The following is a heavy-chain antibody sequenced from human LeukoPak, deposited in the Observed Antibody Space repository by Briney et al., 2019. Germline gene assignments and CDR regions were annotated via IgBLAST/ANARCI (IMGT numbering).Heavy chain of an antibody. D-gene: IGHD3-22*01. V-gene: IGHV3-23*01. Sequence: GGSLRLSCAVSGISLSNYGMSWVRQAPGKGLEWGAGISGSGGGTNYADSVKGRFTISRDNPKNTLYLQMNRLRDEDTAVYFCAKRGVVIRVILVGFHKEAYYFDSWGQGALVTVSS. CDR1: GISLSNYG. J-gene: IGHJ4*02. CDR3: AKRGVVIRVILVGFHKEAYYFDS. CDR2: ISGSGGGT.